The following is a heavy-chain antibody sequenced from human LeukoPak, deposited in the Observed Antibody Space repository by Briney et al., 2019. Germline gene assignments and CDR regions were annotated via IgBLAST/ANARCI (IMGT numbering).Heavy chain of an antibody. Sequence: GGSLRLSCAASGFTFSSYSMNWVRQAPGKGLEWVSSISSSSSYIYYADSVKGRFTISRDNAKNSLYLQMNSLRAEDTAVYYCARDTGEWLPGVWEYYFNYWGQGTLVTVSS. D-gene: IGHD3-16*01. CDR3: ARDTGEWLPGVWEYYFNY. CDR1: GFTFSSYS. CDR2: ISSSSSYI. J-gene: IGHJ4*02. V-gene: IGHV3-21*01.